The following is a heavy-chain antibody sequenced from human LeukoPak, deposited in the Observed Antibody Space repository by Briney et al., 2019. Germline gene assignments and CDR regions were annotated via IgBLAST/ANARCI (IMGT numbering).Heavy chain of an antibody. CDR3: ARGSSLVYYYDSSGYSD. CDR2: MNPNSGNT. D-gene: IGHD3-22*01. J-gene: IGHJ4*02. V-gene: IGHV1-8*01. CDR1: GYTFTSYD. Sequence: ASVKVSCKASGYTFTSYDITWVRQATGQGLEWMGWMNPNSGNTGYAQKFQGRVTMTRNTSISTAYMELSSLRSEDTAVYYCARGSSLVYYYDSSGYSDWGQGTLVTVSS.